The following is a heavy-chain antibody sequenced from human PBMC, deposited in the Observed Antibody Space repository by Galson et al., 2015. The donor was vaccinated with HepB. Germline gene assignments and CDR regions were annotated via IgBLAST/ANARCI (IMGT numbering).Heavy chain of an antibody. CDR2: ISAYNGNT. J-gene: IGHJ1*01. CDR1: GYTFTSYG. Sequence: SCKASGYTFTSYGISWVRQAPGQGLEWMGWISAYNGNTNYAQKLQGRVTMTTDTSTSTAYMELRSLRSDDTAVYYCARDPLPYCSSTSCPRVYFQHWGQGTLVTVSS. V-gene: IGHV1-18*01. CDR3: ARDPLPYCSSTSCPRVYFQH. D-gene: IGHD2-2*01.